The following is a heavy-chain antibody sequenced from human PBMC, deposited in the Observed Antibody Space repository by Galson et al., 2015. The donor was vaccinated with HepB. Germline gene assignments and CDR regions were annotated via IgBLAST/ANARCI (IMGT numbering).Heavy chain of an antibody. Sequence: ETLSLTCAVYGGSFSGYYWSWIRQPPGKGLEWIGYIYYSGSTNYNPSLKSRVTISVDTSKNQFSLKLSSVTAADTAVYYCARVPAYYDILTGYYIYGMDVWGQGTTVTVSS. V-gene: IGHV4-59*01. CDR3: ARVPAYYDILTGYYIYGMDV. D-gene: IGHD3-9*01. CDR2: IYYSGST. J-gene: IGHJ6*02. CDR1: GGSFSGYY.